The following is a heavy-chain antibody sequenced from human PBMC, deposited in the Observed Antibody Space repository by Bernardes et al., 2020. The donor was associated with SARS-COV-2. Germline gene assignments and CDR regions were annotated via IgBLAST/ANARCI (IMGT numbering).Heavy chain of an antibody. D-gene: IGHD6-13*01. V-gene: IGHV3-15*07. CDR3: TTAAAGIHDAFDI. CDR1: GFTFSNAW. J-gene: IGHJ3*02. Sequence: GGSLRLSRAASGFTFSNAWINWVRQAPGKGLEWVGRIKSKTDGGTTDYAAPVKGRFTISRDDSKNTLYLQMNSLKTEDTAVYYCTTAAAGIHDAFDIWGQGTMVTVSS. CDR2: IKSKTDGGTT.